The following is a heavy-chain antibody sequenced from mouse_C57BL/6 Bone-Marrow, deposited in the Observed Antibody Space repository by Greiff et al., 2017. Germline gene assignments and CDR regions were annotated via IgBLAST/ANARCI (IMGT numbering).Heavy chain of an antibody. CDR3: ARADMITTRDYYAMDY. CDR2: ISNGGGRT. V-gene: IGHV5-12*01. Sequence: EVQLVESGGGLVQPGGSLKLSCAASGFTFSDYYMYWVRQTPEKRLEWVAYISNGGGRTYYPDTVKGRFTISRDNAKNTLYLQMSRLKSEDTAMYYCARADMITTRDYYAMDYWGQGTSVTVSS. J-gene: IGHJ4*01. CDR1: GFTFSDYY. D-gene: IGHD2-4*01.